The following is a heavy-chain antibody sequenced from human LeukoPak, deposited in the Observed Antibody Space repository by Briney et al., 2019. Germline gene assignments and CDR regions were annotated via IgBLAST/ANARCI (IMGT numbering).Heavy chain of an antibody. CDR2: INPSGGST. Sequence: ASVKVSCKASGYTFTSYYMHWVRQAPGQGLEWMGIINPSGGSTSYAQKFQGRVTTTTDTSTSTAYMELRSLRSDDTAVYYCARDHYDSSGYYSPDYWGQGTLVTVSS. J-gene: IGHJ4*02. D-gene: IGHD3-22*01. CDR1: GYTFTSYY. CDR3: ARDHYDSSGYYSPDY. V-gene: IGHV1-46*01.